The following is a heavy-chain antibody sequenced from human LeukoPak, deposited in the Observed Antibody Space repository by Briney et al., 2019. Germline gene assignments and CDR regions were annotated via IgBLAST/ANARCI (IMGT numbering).Heavy chain of an antibody. CDR1: GGSISSGGYY. D-gene: IGHD3-16*02. Sequence: PSETLSLTCTVSGGSISSGGYYWSWIRQHPGKGLEWFGYIYYSGSTYYNPSLKSRGTISVDTSKNQFSLKLSSVTAADTAVYYCARGNYVWGSYRYFPFDYWGQGTLVTVSS. V-gene: IGHV4-31*03. J-gene: IGHJ4*02. CDR3: ARGNYVWGSYRYFPFDY. CDR2: IYYSGST.